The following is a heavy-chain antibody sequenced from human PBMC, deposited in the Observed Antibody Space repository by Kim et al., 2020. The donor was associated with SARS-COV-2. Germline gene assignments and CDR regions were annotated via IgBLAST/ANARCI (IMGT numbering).Heavy chain of an antibody. CDR3: ASVSSGYLLPGTD. CDR1: GGSISSGDYY. D-gene: IGHD3-22*01. J-gene: IGHJ4*02. V-gene: IGHV4-30-4*01. CDR2: IYYSGST. Sequence: SETLSLTCTVSGGSISSGDYYWSWIRQPPGKGLEWIGYIYYSGSTYYNPSLKSRVTISVDTSKNQFSLKLSSVTAADTAVYYCASVSSGYLLPGTDWGQGTLVTVSS.